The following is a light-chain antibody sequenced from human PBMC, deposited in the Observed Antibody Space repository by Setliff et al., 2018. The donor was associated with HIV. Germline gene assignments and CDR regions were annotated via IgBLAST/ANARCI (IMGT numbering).Light chain of an antibody. CDR2: DVS. V-gene: IGLV2-14*03. Sequence: ALTQPVSLSGSPGQSITISCTGTNTDIGAYKYVSWYQQHPGRAPKLIIYDVSSRPSGVSSRFSGSKSGNTASLTISGLHSDDEADYYCLSYTSASTWVFGGGTKVTVL. CDR1: NTDIGAYKY. CDR3: LSYTSASTWV. J-gene: IGLJ3*02.